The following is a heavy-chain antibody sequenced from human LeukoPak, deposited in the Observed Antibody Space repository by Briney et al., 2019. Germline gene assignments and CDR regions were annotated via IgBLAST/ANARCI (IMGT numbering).Heavy chain of an antibody. J-gene: IGHJ6*03. CDR2: MNPNSGNT. CDR1: VYTFTSYD. CDR3: ARRRGSLRYYYYMDV. Sequence: ASVKVSCKASVYTFTSYDINWVRQATGQGLEWMGWMNPNSGNTGYAQKFQGRVTMTRNTSISTAYMELSSLRSEDTAVYYCARRRGSLRYYYYMDVWGKGTTVTVSS. V-gene: IGHV1-8*01. D-gene: IGHD4-17*01.